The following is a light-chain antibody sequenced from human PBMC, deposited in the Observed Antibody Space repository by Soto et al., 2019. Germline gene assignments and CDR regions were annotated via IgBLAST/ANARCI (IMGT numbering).Light chain of an antibody. V-gene: IGLV2-11*01. CDR1: SSDVGGYNY. CDR2: DVK. J-gene: IGLJ1*01. Sequence: QSALTQPRSVSGSPGQSVTISCTGTSSDVGGYNYVSWYQQHPGRAPRVMIYDVKTRPTGVPDRFSGSKSGNTASLTISELQAEDEADYSCCSYAGDYTFVFGTGTKVTVL. CDR3: CSYAGDYTFV.